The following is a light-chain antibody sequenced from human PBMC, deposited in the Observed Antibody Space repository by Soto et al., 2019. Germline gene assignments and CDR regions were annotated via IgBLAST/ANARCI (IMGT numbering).Light chain of an antibody. CDR1: SSDVGGYNY. CDR3: SSYAGSNTVG. CDR2: EVS. V-gene: IGLV2-8*01. Sequence: QSVLTQPPSASGSPGQSVTISCTGTSSDVGGYNYVSWYQQYPGKAPKLMIYEVSKRPSGVPDRFSGSKSGNTASLTVSGLQAEDEADDYCSSYAGSNTVGVGGGTKLTVL. J-gene: IGLJ2*01.